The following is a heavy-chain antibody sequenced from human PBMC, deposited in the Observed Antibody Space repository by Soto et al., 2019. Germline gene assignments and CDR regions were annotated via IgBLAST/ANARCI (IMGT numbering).Heavy chain of an antibody. CDR3: ARDGPRLRWYIFDH. CDR2: ISSSSSTI. CDR1: GFTFSTYS. D-gene: IGHD4-17*01. V-gene: IGHV3-48*01. Sequence: GGSLRLSCAASGFTFSTYSMNWVRQAPGKGLEWVSYISSSSSTIFYTDSVKGRFTVSRDNAKNSLYLQMNSLRAEDTAVYYCARDGPRLRWYIFDHWGQGTLVTVSS. J-gene: IGHJ4*02.